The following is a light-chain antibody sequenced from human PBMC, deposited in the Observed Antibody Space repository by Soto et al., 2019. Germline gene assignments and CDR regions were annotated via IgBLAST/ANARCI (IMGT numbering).Light chain of an antibody. CDR1: QGVTTN. CDR3: QQYNNWIT. Sequence: EIVMTQSPATLFVSPGDRAILSCRAGQGVTTNFAWYQQKSGQSPRLLIYDVSHRATGVPARFSGTGSETDFTLTISGLQSEDFAVYYCQQYNNWITFGQGTRLEIK. J-gene: IGKJ5*01. V-gene: IGKV3-15*01. CDR2: DVS.